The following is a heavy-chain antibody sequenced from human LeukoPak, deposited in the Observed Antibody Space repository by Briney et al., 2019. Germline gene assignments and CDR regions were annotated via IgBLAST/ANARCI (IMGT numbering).Heavy chain of an antibody. J-gene: IGHJ4*02. Sequence: GGSLRLSCAASGFTFSSYGMHWVRQAPGKGLEWVAVISHDGSNKYYADSVKGRFTISRDNSKNTLYLQMNSLRAEDTAVYYCAKDGRVTMIVVPPDYWGQGTLVTVSS. CDR3: AKDGRVTMIVVPPDY. D-gene: IGHD3-22*01. V-gene: IGHV3-30*18. CDR2: ISHDGSNK. CDR1: GFTFSSYG.